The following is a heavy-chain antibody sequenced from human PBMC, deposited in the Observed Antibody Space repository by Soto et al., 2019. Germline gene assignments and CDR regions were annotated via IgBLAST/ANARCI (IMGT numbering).Heavy chain of an antibody. CDR3: ARGLVDIVATIGPNWFDP. D-gene: IGHD5-12*01. V-gene: IGHV3-7*01. J-gene: IGHJ5*02. CDR1: GFTFSSYW. CDR2: IKQDGSEK. Sequence: GGSLRLSCAASGFTFSSYWMSWVRQAPGKGLEWVANIKQDGSEKYYVDSVKGRFTISRDNAKNSLYLQMNSLRAEDTAVYYGARGLVDIVATIGPNWFDPWGQGTLVTVSS.